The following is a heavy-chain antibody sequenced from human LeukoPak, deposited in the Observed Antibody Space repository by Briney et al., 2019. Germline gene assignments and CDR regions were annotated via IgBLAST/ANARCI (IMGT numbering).Heavy chain of an antibody. D-gene: IGHD1-26*01. CDR2: IIPILGIA. Sequence: SVKVSCKASGGTFSSYAISWVRQAPGQGLEWMGRIIPILGIANYAQKFQGRVTITADKSTSTAYMELSSLRSEDTAVYYCASRGTMGATATFDYWGQGTLVTVSS. CDR1: GGTFSSYA. V-gene: IGHV1-69*04. J-gene: IGHJ4*02. CDR3: ASRGTMGATATFDY.